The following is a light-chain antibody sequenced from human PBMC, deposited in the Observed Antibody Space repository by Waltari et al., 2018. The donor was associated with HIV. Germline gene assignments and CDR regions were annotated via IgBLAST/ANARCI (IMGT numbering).Light chain of an antibody. CDR1: QSINTF. CDR2: DPS. CDR3: QQRSSWPLT. Sequence: EIVLTQSPATLSLSPGDRATLSCRASQSINTFLAWYRQKPGQPPRLLIFDPSDGPTGVPARFTASGSGTDFTLTISSLEPEDFGIYYCQQRSSWPLTFGPGT. J-gene: IGKJ3*01. V-gene: IGKV3-11*01.